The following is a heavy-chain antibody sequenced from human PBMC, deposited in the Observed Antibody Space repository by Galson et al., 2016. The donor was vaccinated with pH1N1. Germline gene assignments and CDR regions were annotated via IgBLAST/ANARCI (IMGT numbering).Heavy chain of an antibody. CDR1: GFTFGDYS. V-gene: IGHV3-49*04. CDR3: SRDLPYYYESGKDRGLVDV. D-gene: IGHD3-10*01. Sequence: SLRLSCAASGFTFGDYSLNWVRQAPGKGLEWVGFIRSNAFGGTTEYAASVEGRFTVSRDDSKNIAYLQLNSLKTEDTAVYYCSRDLPYYYESGKDRGLVDVWGKGTTVIVSS. CDR2: IRSNAFGGTT. J-gene: IGHJ6*04.